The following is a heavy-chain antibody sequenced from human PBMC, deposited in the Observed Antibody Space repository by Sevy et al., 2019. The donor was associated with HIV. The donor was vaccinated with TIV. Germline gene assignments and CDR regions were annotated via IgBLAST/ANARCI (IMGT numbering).Heavy chain of an antibody. CDR1: GGSISSYY. J-gene: IGHJ4*02. V-gene: IGHV4-59*01. Sequence: SETLSLTCTVSGGSISSYYWSWIRQPPGKGLEWIGYIYYSGSTNYNPSLKSRVTISVDTSKNQFSLKLSSVTAVDTAVYYCARDLSGWYFDYWGQGTLVTVSS. CDR3: ARDLSGWYFDY. CDR2: IYYSGST. D-gene: IGHD6-19*01.